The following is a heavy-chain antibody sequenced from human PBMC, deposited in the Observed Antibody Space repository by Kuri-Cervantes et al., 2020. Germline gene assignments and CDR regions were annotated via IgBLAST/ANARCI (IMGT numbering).Heavy chain of an antibody. CDR1: GYTFTTYY. D-gene: IGHD5-12*01. J-gene: IGHJ6*03. CDR2: INPSGGST. V-gene: IGHV1-46*01. Sequence: ASVKVSCKASGYTFTTYYLHWVRQAPGQGLEWMGVINPSGGSTSYVLKFQGRVTMTTDTSTSTAYMELRSLRSDDTAVYYCARGYSGYDYYYYYMDVWGKGTTVTVSS. CDR3: ARGYSGYDYYYYYMDV.